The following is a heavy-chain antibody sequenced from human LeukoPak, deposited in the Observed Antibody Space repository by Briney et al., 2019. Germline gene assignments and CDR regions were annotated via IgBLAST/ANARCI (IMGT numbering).Heavy chain of an antibody. CDR1: GFTFSSYA. CDR2: ISSSSSYI. Sequence: GGSLRLSCAASGFTFSSYAMSWVREAPGKGLEWVSAISSSSSYIYYADSVKGRFTISRDNAKNSLYLQMNSLRAEDTAVYYCARTLPDIGAFDIWGQGTMVTVS. D-gene: IGHD2-15*01. CDR3: ARTLPDIGAFDI. V-gene: IGHV3-21*01. J-gene: IGHJ3*02.